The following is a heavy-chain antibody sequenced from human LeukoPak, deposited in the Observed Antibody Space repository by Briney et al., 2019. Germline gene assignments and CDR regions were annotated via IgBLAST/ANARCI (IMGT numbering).Heavy chain of an antibody. D-gene: IGHD3-22*01. CDR2: ISWDGGST. J-gene: IGHJ4*02. V-gene: IGHV3-43*01. Sequence: GGSLRLSCAASGFTFDDYTMHWVRQAPGKGLEWVSLISWDGGSTYYADSVKGRFTISRDNSKNPLYLQMNSLRTEDTALYYCAKDGLVLSYDSSGYFDYWGQGTLVTVSS. CDR1: GFTFDDYT. CDR3: AKDGLVLSYDSSGYFDY.